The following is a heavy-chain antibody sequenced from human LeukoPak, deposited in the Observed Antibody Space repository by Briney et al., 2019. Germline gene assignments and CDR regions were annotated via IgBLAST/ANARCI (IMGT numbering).Heavy chain of an antibody. J-gene: IGHJ3*01. D-gene: IGHD1-14*01. Sequence: HPGGSLRLSCAASGFTFGNSWVHCVRQAPGKGLVWVSLINADGCTTTYADSVKGRFTISRDNARITVSLQMNSLTIEDTAVYYCVVVVEPPDSDGFDVWGQGTMITVSS. V-gene: IGHV3-74*03. CDR2: INADGCTT. CDR1: GFTFGNSW. CDR3: VVVVEPPDSDGFDV.